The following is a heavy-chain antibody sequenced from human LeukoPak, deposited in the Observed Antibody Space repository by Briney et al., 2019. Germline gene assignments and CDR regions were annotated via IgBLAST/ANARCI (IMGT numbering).Heavy chain of an antibody. V-gene: IGHV3-30*04. CDR3: AKSQMVRGVTPFYYFDF. CDR2: VSYDGSDK. Sequence: PGGSLRLSCTASGFNFRGYAMYWVRQAPGKGLEWVAVVSYDGSDKNYADSVKGRFTISRDNSQNTLYPQMNSLRVEDTAVYYCAKSQMVRGVTPFYYFDFWGQGTLVTVSS. D-gene: IGHD3-10*01. CDR1: GFNFRGYA. J-gene: IGHJ4*02.